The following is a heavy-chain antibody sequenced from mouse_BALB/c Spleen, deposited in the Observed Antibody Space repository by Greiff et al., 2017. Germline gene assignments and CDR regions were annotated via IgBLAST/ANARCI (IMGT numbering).Heavy chain of an antibody. Sequence: EVKLVESGGDLVQPGASLKISCEASGFSFSSYGMYWVRQSQDKRLELVATINSNGGSTNYPHSVKGRFTITIDNAKNTRYLQMRSLTSEDTAMYDCSRDRYDGWFAYWGQGTLVTVSA. CDR3: SRDRYDGWFAY. J-gene: IGHJ3*01. D-gene: IGHD2-14*01. CDR2: INSNGGST. V-gene: IGHV5-6-3*01. CDR1: GFSFSSYG.